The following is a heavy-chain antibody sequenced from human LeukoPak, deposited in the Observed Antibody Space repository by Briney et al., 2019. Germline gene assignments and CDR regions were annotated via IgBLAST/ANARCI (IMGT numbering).Heavy chain of an antibody. D-gene: IGHD7-27*01. V-gene: IGHV3-7*01. J-gene: IGHJ4*02. CDR2: IKQDGSEK. CDR3: ARVYPGVQYYFDN. CDR1: GFTFSSYW. Sequence: GGSLRLSCAASGFTFSSYWMSWVRQAPGKGLEWVANIKQDGSEKYYVDSVKGRFTISRDNAKNSLYLQMNSLRAEDTAVYYCARVYPGVQYYFDNWGQGTLVTVSS.